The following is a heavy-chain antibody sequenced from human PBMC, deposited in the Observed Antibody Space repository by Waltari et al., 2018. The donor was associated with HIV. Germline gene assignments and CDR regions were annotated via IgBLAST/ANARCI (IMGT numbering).Heavy chain of an antibody. CDR3: AKDIAVAGPPYY. D-gene: IGHD6-19*01. V-gene: IGHV3-23*04. CDR2: ISGRCGST. CDR1: GFTFSSYA. J-gene: IGHJ4*02. Sequence: EVQLVESGGGLVQPGGSLRLSCAASGFTFSSYAMSWVRRAPGKGLEWGSAISGRCGSTYYADSVKGRFTISRDNSKNTLYLQMNSLRAEDTAVYYCAKDIAVAGPPYYWGQGTLVTVSS.